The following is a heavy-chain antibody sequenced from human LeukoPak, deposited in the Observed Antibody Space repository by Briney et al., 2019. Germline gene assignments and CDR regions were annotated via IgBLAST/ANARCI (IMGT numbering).Heavy chain of an antibody. Sequence: GGSLRLSCAASGFTFSSYTMNWVRQAPGKGLEWVSYIGKTSSAIYYADSVKGRSTMSRDNAKSSLYLQMISLRDEDTAVYYCARAMRRGYDYWGQGTLVNVSS. J-gene: IGHJ4*02. CDR2: IGKTSSAI. D-gene: IGHD3-22*01. V-gene: IGHV3-48*02. CDR1: GFTFSSYT. CDR3: ARAMRRGYDY.